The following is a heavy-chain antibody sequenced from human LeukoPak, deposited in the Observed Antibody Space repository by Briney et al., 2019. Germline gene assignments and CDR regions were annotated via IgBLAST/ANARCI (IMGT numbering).Heavy chain of an antibody. CDR1: GGSLSGYY. CDR3: ARGPYFDY. V-gene: IGHV4-34*01. Sequence: SETLCLTCAVYGGSLSGYYWSWIRQPPGKGLEWIGEINHSGSTNYNPSLRSRVTISVDTSKNQFSLKLSSVTAADTAVYYCARGPYFDYWGQGTLVTVSS. J-gene: IGHJ4*02. CDR2: INHSGST.